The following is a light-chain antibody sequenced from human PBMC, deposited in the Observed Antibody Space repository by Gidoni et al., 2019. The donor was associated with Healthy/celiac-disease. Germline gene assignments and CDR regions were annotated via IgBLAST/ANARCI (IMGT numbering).Light chain of an antibody. CDR2: GAS. CDR1: QSVSSSY. Sequence: ELVFTQSPGTLSLSPVERATLSCRASQSVSSSYLAWYQQKPGQAPRLLIYGASSRATGIPDRFSGSGSGTDFTLTISRLEPEDFAVYYCQQYGSSPYTFGQXTKLEIK. J-gene: IGKJ2*01. CDR3: QQYGSSPYT. V-gene: IGKV3-20*01.